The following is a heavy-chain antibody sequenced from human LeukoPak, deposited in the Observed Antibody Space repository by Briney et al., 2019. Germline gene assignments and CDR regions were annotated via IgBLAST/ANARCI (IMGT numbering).Heavy chain of an antibody. CDR1: GFTFSTYT. D-gene: IGHD4-17*01. V-gene: IGHV3-23*01. CDR2: VNGGGNT. Sequence: AGGSLRLSCAASGFTFSTYTMSWVRQAPGKGLEWVSAVNGGGNTWYAGSVKGRFTISRDNSKNTLYLQMNSLRAEDTATYYCAKERQAGDYFTSDYWGLGTLVTVSS. CDR3: AKERQAGDYFTSDY. J-gene: IGHJ4*02.